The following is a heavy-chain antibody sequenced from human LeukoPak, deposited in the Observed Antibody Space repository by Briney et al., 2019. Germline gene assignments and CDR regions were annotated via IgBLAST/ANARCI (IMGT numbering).Heavy chain of an antibody. CDR1: GFTFSSYS. Sequence: GGSLRLSCAASGFTFSSYSMNWVRQAPGKGLEWVSSISSSSYIYYADSVKGRFTISRDNAKNSLYLQMNSLRAEDTAVYYCARDLPDYGDYFDYWGQGTLVTVSS. D-gene: IGHD4-17*01. CDR3: ARDLPDYGDYFDY. V-gene: IGHV3-21*01. CDR2: ISSSSYI. J-gene: IGHJ4*02.